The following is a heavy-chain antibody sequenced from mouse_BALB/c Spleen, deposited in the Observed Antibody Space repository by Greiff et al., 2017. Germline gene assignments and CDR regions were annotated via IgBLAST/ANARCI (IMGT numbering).Heavy chain of an antibody. D-gene: IGHD1-2*01. V-gene: IGHV5-12-1*01. Sequence: EVQGVESGGGLVKPGGSLKLSCAASGFAFSSYDMYWVRQTPEKRLEWVAYISSGGGSTYYPDTVKGRFTISRDNAKNTLYLQMSSLKSEDTAMYYCARQRPFACWGQGTLVTVSA. J-gene: IGHJ3*01. CDR3: ARQRPFAC. CDR2: ISSGGGST. CDR1: GFAFSSYD.